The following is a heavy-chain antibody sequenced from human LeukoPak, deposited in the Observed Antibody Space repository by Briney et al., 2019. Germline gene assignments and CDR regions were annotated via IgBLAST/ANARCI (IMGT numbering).Heavy chain of an antibody. CDR3: AKDKTPARPIGSGMDV. CDR1: GFTFSSYG. Sequence: GGSLRLSCAASGFTFSSYGMHWVRQAPGKGLEWVAVISYDGSNKYYADSVKGRITISRDNSKNTLYLQMNSLRAEDTAVYYCAKDKTPARPIGSGMDVWGQGTTVTVSS. D-gene: IGHD1-26*01. J-gene: IGHJ6*02. CDR2: ISYDGSNK. V-gene: IGHV3-30*18.